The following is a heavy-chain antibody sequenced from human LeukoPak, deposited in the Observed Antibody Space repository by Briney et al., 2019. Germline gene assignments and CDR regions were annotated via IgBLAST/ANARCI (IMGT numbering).Heavy chain of an antibody. Sequence: PSETLSLTCTVSGGSISSYYWSWIRQPPGKGLEWVGYIYYSGSTNYNPSLQSPVTISVDTSKNQFSLKLSSVTAADTAVYYCAREVVPAGIPRAWFDPWGQGTLVTVSS. J-gene: IGHJ5*02. D-gene: IGHD2-2*01. CDR2: IYYSGST. CDR1: GGSISSYY. CDR3: AREVVPAGIPRAWFDP. V-gene: IGHV4-59*01.